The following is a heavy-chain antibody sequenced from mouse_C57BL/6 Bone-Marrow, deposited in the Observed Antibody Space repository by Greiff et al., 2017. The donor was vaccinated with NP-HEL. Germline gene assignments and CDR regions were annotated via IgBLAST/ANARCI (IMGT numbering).Heavy chain of an antibody. D-gene: IGHD2-3*01. CDR2: IYPRSGNT. V-gene: IGHV1-81*01. CDR3: ARIGGDGYYPAWFAY. J-gene: IGHJ3*01. CDR1: GYTFTSYG. Sequence: QVQLKESGAELARPGASVKLSCKASGYTFTSYGISWVKQRTGQGLEWIGEIYPRSGNTYYNEKFKGKATLTADKSSSTAYMELRSLTSEDSAVYFCARIGGDGYYPAWFAYWGQGTLVTVSA.